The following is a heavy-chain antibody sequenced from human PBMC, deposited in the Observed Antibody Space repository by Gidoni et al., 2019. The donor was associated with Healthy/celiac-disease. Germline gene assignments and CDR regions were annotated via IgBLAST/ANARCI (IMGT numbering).Heavy chain of an antibody. Sequence: EVQLLESGGGLVQPGGSLGLSCAASGVTFSSYAMSRVRQAPGKGLGWVSAISGSGGSTYYADSVKGRFTISRDNSKNTLYLQMNSLRAEDTAVYYCAKEPTMIVVANNWFDPWGQGTLVTVSS. V-gene: IGHV3-23*01. CDR3: AKEPTMIVVANNWFDP. J-gene: IGHJ5*02. D-gene: IGHD3-22*01. CDR1: GVTFSSYA. CDR2: ISGSGGST.